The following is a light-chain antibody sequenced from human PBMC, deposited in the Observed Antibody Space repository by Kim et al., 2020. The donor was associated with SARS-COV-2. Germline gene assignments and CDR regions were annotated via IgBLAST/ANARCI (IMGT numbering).Light chain of an antibody. V-gene: IGLV1-44*01. CDR2: SNN. J-gene: IGLJ2*01. Sequence: ELTQPPSASGTPGQRVTISCSGSSSNIGSNTVNWYQQLPGTAPKLLIYSNNQRPSGVPDRFSGSKSGTSASLAISGFQSEDEADYYCAAWDDSLNGVVFGGGTQLTVL. CDR1: SSNIGSNT. CDR3: AAWDDSLNGVV.